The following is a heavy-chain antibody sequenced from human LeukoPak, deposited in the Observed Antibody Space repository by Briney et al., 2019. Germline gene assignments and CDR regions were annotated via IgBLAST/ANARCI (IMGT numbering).Heavy chain of an antibody. Sequence: NPSETLSLTCAVYGGSFSGYYWSWIRQPPGKGLEWIGEINHSGSTNYNPSLKSRITISVDTSKNQFSLKLSSVTAADTAVYYCARGRGYCSSTSCYKYYYYMDVWGKGTTVTVSS. CDR3: ARGRGYCSSTSCYKYYYYMDV. CDR2: INHSGST. J-gene: IGHJ6*03. V-gene: IGHV4-34*01. CDR1: GGSFSGYY. D-gene: IGHD2-2*02.